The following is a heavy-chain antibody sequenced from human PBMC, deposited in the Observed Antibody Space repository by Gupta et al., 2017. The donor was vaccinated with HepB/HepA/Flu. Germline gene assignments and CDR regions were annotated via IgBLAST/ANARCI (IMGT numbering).Heavy chain of an antibody. V-gene: IGHV3-23*01. Sequence: ELQLLESGGGLVQPGGSLRLPCAASGFTFSSHPMSCVRQAPGKGLEWLSAISGGGGSAYFANSVKGRFTISRDNSKNTLYLQMNSLRAEDTALYYCAKTFLAVAGPSYFDYWDQGTLVTVSS. CDR3: AKTFLAVAGPSYFDY. CDR1: GFTFSSHP. D-gene: IGHD6-19*01. J-gene: IGHJ4*02. CDR2: ISGGGGSA.